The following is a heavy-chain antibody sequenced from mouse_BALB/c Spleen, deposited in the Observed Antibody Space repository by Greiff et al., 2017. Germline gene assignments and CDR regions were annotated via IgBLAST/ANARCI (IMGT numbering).Heavy chain of an antibody. CDR2: ISNGGGST. D-gene: IGHD2-1*01. CDR1: GFTFSSYT. Sequence: EVQVVESGGGLVQPGGSLKLSCAASGFTFSSYTMSWVRQTPEKRLEWVAYISNGGGSTYYPDTVKGRFTISRDNAKNTLYLQMSSLKSEDTAMYYCARREGKSAWFAYWGQGTLVTVSA. J-gene: IGHJ3*01. CDR3: ARREGKSAWFAY. V-gene: IGHV5-12-2*01.